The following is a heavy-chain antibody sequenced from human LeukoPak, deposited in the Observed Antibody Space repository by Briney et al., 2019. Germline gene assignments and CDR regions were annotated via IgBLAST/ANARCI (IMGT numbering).Heavy chain of an antibody. CDR1: GFTFSSYA. Sequence: GGSLRLSCAASGFTFSSYAMHWVRQAPGKGLEWVAVISYDGSNKYYADSVKGRFTISRDNSKNTLYLQMNSLRAEDTAVYYCARGEGSYNYFDYWGEGPLVTVSS. V-gene: IGHV3-30*04. J-gene: IGHJ4*02. CDR2: ISYDGSNK. D-gene: IGHD1-26*01. CDR3: ARGEGSYNYFDY.